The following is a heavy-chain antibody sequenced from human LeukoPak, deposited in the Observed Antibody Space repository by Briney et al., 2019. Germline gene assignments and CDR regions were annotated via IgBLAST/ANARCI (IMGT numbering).Heavy chain of an antibody. CDR3: ARRDWLDAFDI. Sequence: SETLSLTCTVSGGSISSYYWSWIRQPAGKGVEWIGYIYYSGSTNYNPSLKSRVTISVDTSKNQFSLKLSSVTAADTAVYYCARRDWLDAFDIWGQGTMVTVSS. V-gene: IGHV4-59*01. CDR2: IYYSGST. CDR1: GGSISSYY. D-gene: IGHD3-9*01. J-gene: IGHJ3*02.